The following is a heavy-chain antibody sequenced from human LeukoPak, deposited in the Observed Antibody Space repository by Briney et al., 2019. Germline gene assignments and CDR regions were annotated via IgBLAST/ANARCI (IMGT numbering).Heavy chain of an antibody. CDR3: ASQPSTPYYFDT. V-gene: IGHV3-23*01. CDR1: GFTFSSYG. J-gene: IGHJ4*02. CDR2: ISDSGGST. D-gene: IGHD2-2*01. Sequence: GGSLRLSCAASGFTFSSYGMSWVRQAPGKGLEWVSGISDSGGSTYYADSVKGRFTISRDNSKNTLYLQMNSLRAEDTAVYYCASQPSTPYYFDTWGQGALVTVSS.